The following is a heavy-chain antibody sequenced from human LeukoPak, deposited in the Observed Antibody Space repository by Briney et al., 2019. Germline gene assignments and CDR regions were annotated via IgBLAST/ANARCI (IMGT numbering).Heavy chain of an antibody. V-gene: IGHV1-69*02. D-gene: IGHD3-3*01. J-gene: IGHJ5*02. Sequence: GASVKVSCKASGGTFSSYTISWVRQAPGQGLEWMGRIIPILGIANYAQKFQGRVTITADKSTSTAYMELSSLRSEDTAVYYCARLYDFRSGLNWFDPWGQGTLVTVSS. CDR1: GGTFSSYT. CDR2: IIPILGIA. CDR3: ARLYDFRSGLNWFDP.